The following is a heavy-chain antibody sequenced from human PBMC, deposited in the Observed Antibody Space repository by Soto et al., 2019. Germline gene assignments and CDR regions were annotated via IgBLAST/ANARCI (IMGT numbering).Heavy chain of an antibody. CDR3: ARHNYGSGSTYFDY. J-gene: IGHJ4*02. V-gene: IGHV4-59*08. D-gene: IGHD3-10*01. CDR1: GGSISSYY. CDR2: IYYSGST. Sequence: TSETLSLTCTVSGGSISSYYLSWIRQPPGKGLEWIGYIYYSGSTNYSPSLKSRVTISVDTSKNQFSLKLNSMTAADTAVYYCARHNYGSGSTYFDYWGQGTLVTVSS.